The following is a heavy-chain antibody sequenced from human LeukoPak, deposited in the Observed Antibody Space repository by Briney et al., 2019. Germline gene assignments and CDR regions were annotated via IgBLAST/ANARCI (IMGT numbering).Heavy chain of an antibody. CDR3: AREGGHLYDY. V-gene: IGHV3-11*01. J-gene: IGHJ4*02. CDR1: GLDFSDYY. Sequence: GGSLRLSCATSGLDFSDYYMSWIRQAPGKGLEWVSYISNSGSIISYADSVKGRFTISRDNTKNSLSLQMNSLRAEDTAMYYCAREGGHLYDYWGQGTLVTVSS. D-gene: IGHD1-26*01. CDR2: ISNSGSII.